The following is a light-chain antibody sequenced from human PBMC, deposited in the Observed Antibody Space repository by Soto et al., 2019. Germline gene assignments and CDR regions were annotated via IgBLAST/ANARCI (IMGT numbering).Light chain of an antibody. V-gene: IGKV1-33*01. CDR1: QDISNY. CDR3: QQYDNLPLT. CDR2: AAS. J-gene: IGKJ4*01. Sequence: DIQMTPSPSSLSASVGDRVTITCQASQDISNYLNWYQQKPGKAPKLMSYAASNLETGVPARFSGSGSGTEFTFTISSLQPEDIATYYCQQYDNLPLTVGGGTEVEIK.